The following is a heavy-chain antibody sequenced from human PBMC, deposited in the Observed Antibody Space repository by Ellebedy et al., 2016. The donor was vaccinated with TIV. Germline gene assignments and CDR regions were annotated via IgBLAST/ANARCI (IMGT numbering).Heavy chain of an antibody. D-gene: IGHD5-12*01. CDR1: GGTISSTNYY. J-gene: IGHJ4*01. CDR2: IYHSGST. Sequence: SETLSLTXNVSGGTISSTNYYWGWIRQSPEKGLEWIGSIYHSGSTYYNPSLKSRLTISLDTTKNQFSLRLDSVTAADTAVYYCASSPSGYEISYWGQGTLVTVSS. CDR3: ASSPSGYEISY. V-gene: IGHV4-39*07.